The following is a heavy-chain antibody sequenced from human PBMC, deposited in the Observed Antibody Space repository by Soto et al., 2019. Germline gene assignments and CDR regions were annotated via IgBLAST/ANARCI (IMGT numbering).Heavy chain of an antibody. CDR1: GCTLSGYA. CDR3: ARRARPDFYYMDD. V-gene: IGHV3-64*01. J-gene: IGHJ6*03. Sequence: EVQLAESGGGLAQPGGCLRLSCAASGCTLSGYAMDWVRQAPGKGLEYVSGISSNGVGTYYANSVQGRFTISRDNSKNTVYLQMGSLRPEDMAVYYCARRARPDFYYMDDWGIGTTVTVSS. CDR2: ISSNGVGT. D-gene: IGHD6-6*01.